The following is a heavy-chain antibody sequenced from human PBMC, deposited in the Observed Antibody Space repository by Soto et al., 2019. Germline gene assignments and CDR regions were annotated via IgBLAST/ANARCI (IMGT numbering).Heavy chain of an antibody. CDR2: IIPLVEMA. J-gene: IGHJ2*01. D-gene: IGHD3-10*01. CDR1: GGTLTSYT. Sequence: QVQLVQSGPEVQKPGSSVKVSCTASGGTLTSYTINWVRQAPGQGLEWMGRIIPLVEMANYAQKFQGRITITAITSTSAPYMELSSLRSEDTAVYYCARGDTSFDIWGRGTLITVSS. CDR3: ARGDTSFDI. V-gene: IGHV1-69*02.